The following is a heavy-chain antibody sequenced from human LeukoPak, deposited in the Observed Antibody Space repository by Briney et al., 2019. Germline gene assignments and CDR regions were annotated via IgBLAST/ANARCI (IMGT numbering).Heavy chain of an antibody. D-gene: IGHD2-2*01. J-gene: IGHJ5*02. Sequence: ASVKVSCKASGGTFSSYAISWVRQAPGQGLEWMGRINPNSGGTNYAQKFQGRVTMTRDTSISTAYMELSRLRSDDTAVYYCARDLGSTSGPWGQGTLVTVSS. CDR1: GGTFSSYA. V-gene: IGHV1-2*06. CDR3: ARDLGSTSGP. CDR2: INPNSGGT.